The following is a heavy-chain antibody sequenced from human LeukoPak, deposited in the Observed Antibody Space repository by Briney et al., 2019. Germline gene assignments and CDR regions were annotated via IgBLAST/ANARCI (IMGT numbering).Heavy chain of an antibody. Sequence: GGSLRLSCAASGFTFSSYEMDWVRQAPGKGLEWVAVASFDGNHNYFADSVKGRFTISRDISKSTVYLQMNSLTAEDTAVYYCARSTASYDIWSGSSYWGQGTLVTVSS. D-gene: IGHD3-3*01. J-gene: IGHJ4*02. CDR3: ARSTASYDIWSGSSY. V-gene: IGHV3-30*04. CDR2: ASFDGNHN. CDR1: GFTFSSYE.